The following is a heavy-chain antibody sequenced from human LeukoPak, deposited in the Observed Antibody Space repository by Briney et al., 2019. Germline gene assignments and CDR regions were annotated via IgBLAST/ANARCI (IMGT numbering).Heavy chain of an antibody. V-gene: IGHV1-2*02. J-gene: IGHJ4*02. CDR1: GYTFTGYY. CDR3: ARAFYDILTGYATPIGY. Sequence: ASVKVSCKASGYTFTGYYMHWVRQAPGQGLEWMGWINPNSGGTNYARKFQGRVTMTRDTSISTAYMELSRLRSDDTAVYYCARAFYDILTGYATPIGYWGQGTLVTVSS. D-gene: IGHD3-9*01. CDR2: INPNSGGT.